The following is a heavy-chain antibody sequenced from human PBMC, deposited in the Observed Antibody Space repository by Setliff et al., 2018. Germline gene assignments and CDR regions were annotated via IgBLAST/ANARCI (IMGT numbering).Heavy chain of an antibody. CDR3: AKDLITTTVPEWLLYTPTTYFDY. Sequence: ASVKVSCKVSGYTLTELSMHWVRQAPGKGLEWMGGFDPEDGETIYAQKFQGRVTMTEDTSTDTAYMELSSLRSEDTAVYYCAKDLITTTVPEWLLYTPTTYFDYWGQGTLVTVFS. V-gene: IGHV1-24*01. J-gene: IGHJ4*02. CDR1: GYTLTELS. CDR2: FDPEDGET. D-gene: IGHD3-3*01.